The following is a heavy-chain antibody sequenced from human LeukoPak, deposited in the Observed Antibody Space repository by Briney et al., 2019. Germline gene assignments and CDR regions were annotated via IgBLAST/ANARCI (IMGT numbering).Heavy chain of an antibody. D-gene: IGHD3-16*02. CDR3: ARAYTFGGVIVAFDY. CDR1: VFTFSSYE. V-gene: IGHV3-48*03. CDR2: ISTSGTTI. Sequence: GGSLRLSCAASVFTFSSYEMNWVRQAPGKGLEWVSYISTSGTTIYYADSVKGRFTISRDNAKNSLYLQMNSLRAEDTAVYYCARAYTFGGVIVAFDYWGQGTLVTVSS. J-gene: IGHJ4*02.